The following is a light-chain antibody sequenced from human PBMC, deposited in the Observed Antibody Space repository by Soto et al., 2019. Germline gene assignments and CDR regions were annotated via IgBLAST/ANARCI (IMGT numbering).Light chain of an antibody. J-gene: IGKJ3*01. CDR3: HQYNKSPSFT. CDR2: DAS. Sequence: EIVRTQSPGTLSVSPRERATRLCRASQSVSTNLAWYQQKPGQAPRLLISDASTRATGIPARFSGSGSGTEFTLTIISLQSEDYAVYYCHQYNKSPSFTFGPGTQVDIK. CDR1: QSVSTN. V-gene: IGKV3-15*01.